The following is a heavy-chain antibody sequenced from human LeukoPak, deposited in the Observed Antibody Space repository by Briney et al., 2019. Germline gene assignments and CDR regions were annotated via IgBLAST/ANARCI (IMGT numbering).Heavy chain of an antibody. J-gene: IGHJ3*02. V-gene: IGHV3-11*01. CDR2: ISSSGSTI. D-gene: IGHD3-10*01. Sequence: PGGSLRLSCAASGFTFSDYYMSWVRQAPGKGLEWVSYISSSGSTIYYADSVKGRFTISRDNAKNSLYLQMNSLRAEGTAVYYCARESLWFGESYDAFDIWGQGTMVTASS. CDR1: GFTFSDYY. CDR3: ARESLWFGESYDAFDI.